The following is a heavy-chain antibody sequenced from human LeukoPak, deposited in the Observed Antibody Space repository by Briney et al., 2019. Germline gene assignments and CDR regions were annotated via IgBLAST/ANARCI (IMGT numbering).Heavy chain of an antibody. D-gene: IGHD6-19*01. CDR1: GGSISSSSYY. CDR3: ARIISGWYADY. J-gene: IGHJ4*02. Sequence: PSETLSLTCTVSGGSISSSSYYWGWIRQPPGKGLEWIGSIYYSGSTYYNPSLKSRVTISVDTSKNQFSLKLSSVTAADTAVYYCARIISGWYADYWGQGTLVTVSS. CDR2: IYYSGST. V-gene: IGHV4-39*07.